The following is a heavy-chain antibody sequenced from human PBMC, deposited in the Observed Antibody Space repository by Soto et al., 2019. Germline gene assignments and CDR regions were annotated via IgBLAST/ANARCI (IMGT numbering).Heavy chain of an antibody. D-gene: IGHD6-19*01. Sequence: GGSLRLSCAASGFTFDNYAMNWVRQAPGKGLEWVSTIDYDGVNKHYADSVKGRFTVSRDNSKDTVDLQMNSLRAEDTAVYYCVKVPGAVAAGYNWFDPWGQGTLVTVSS. CDR1: GFTFDNYA. CDR2: IDYDGVNK. CDR3: VKVPGAVAAGYNWFDP. V-gene: IGHV3-23*01. J-gene: IGHJ5*02.